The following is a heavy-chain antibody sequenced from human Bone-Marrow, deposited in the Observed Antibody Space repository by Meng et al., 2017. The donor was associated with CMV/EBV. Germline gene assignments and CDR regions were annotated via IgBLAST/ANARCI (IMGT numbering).Heavy chain of an antibody. D-gene: IGHD2-2*01. Sequence: ASVKVSCKASGYTFSNYDINWVRQAPGQGLDWMGWINSNTGDTGYAQKFQGRVTITRNTSTNTVYMDLSSLRFEDTAVYYCARGPPYFTSTRCFPYYYNGLDVWGQGTTVTVSS. J-gene: IGHJ6*02. CDR1: GYTFSNYD. CDR2: INSNTGDT. V-gene: IGHV1-8*03. CDR3: ARGPPYFTSTRCFPYYYNGLDV.